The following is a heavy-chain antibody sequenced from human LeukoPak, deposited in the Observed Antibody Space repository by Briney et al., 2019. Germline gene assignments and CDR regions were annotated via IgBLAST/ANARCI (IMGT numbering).Heavy chain of an antibody. D-gene: IGHD4/OR15-4a*01. Sequence: SGGSLRLSCTVSGFTVSSNSMSWVRQAPGKGLAWVSFIYSDNTHYSDSVKGRFTISRDNSKNTLYLQMNSLRAEDTAVYYCARRAGAYSHPYDHWGQGTLVTVSS. CDR2: IYSDNT. CDR1: GFTVSSNS. J-gene: IGHJ4*02. V-gene: IGHV3-53*01. CDR3: ARRAGAYSHPYDH.